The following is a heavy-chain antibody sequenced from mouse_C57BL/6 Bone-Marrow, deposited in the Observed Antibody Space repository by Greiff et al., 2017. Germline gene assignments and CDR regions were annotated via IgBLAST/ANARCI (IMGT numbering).Heavy chain of an antibody. V-gene: IGHV2-2*01. D-gene: IGHD2-3*01. Sequence: VQLQQSGPGLVQPSQSLSITCTVSGFSLTSYGVHWVRQSPGKGLEWLGVIWSGGSTDYNAAFISRLSISKDNSKSQVFFKMNSLQADDTAIYYCARGMIVTTGAWFAYWGQGTLVTVSA. J-gene: IGHJ3*01. CDR1: GFSLTSYG. CDR3: ARGMIVTTGAWFAY. CDR2: IWSGGST.